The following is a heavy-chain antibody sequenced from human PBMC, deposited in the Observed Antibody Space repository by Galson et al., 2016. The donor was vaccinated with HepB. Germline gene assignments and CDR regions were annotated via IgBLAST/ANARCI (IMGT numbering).Heavy chain of an antibody. V-gene: IGHV3-33*01. CDR2: IWYDGRNK. CDR3: ARDRESWFGDGGGAFDP. J-gene: IGHJ5*02. Sequence: SLRLSCAASGFTFSDYGMHWVRQAPGKGLEWVAVIWYDGRNKYFSDSVKGRFTISRDNSNNTLYLQMNSLRAEDTAVYYCARDRESWFGDGGGAFDPWGQGTLVTVSS. CDR1: GFTFSDYG. D-gene: IGHD3-10*01.